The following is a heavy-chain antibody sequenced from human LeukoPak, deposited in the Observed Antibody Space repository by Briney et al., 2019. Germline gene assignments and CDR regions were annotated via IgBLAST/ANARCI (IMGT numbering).Heavy chain of an antibody. V-gene: IGHV4-30-2*01. CDR1: GGSISSGGYY. J-gene: IGHJ4*02. Sequence: PSETLSLTCTVSGGSISSGGYYWSWIRQPPGKGLEWIGYIYHSGSTYYNPSLKSRVTISVDRSKNQFSLKLSSVTAADTAVYYCARGSTTGIGYYFDYWGQGTLVTVSS. D-gene: IGHD1-1*01. CDR3: ARGSTTGIGYYFDY. CDR2: IYHSGST.